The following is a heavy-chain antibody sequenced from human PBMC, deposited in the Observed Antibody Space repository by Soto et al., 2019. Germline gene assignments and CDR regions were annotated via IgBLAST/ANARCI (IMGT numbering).Heavy chain of an antibody. CDR1: GFIFSNSW. CDR2: INQDGSEK. Sequence: QLVDSGGGLVQPGGSLRLSCAASGFIFSNSWMTWVRQAPGKGLEWVANINQDGSEKYFVDSVKGRFTISRDNAKNSLYLQMNSLRADDTAIYYCARGHYGMDVWGQGTTVTVSS. CDR3: ARGHYGMDV. V-gene: IGHV3-7*01. J-gene: IGHJ6*02.